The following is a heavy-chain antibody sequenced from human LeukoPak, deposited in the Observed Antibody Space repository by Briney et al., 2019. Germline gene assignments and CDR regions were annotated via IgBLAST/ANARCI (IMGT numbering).Heavy chain of an antibody. D-gene: IGHD2-15*01. Sequence: GGSLRLSCTASGFTFSSYGMSWVRQAPGKGLEWVSAISGSGGSTYYADSVKGRFTISRDNSKNTLYLQMNSLRADDTAVYYCAKGRIGFDCWGQGTLVTVSS. CDR1: GFTFSSYG. V-gene: IGHV3-23*01. CDR3: AKGRIGFDC. CDR2: ISGSGGST. J-gene: IGHJ4*02.